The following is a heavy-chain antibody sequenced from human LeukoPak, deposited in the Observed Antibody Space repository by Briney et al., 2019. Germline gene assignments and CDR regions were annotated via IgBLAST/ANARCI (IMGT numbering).Heavy chain of an antibody. CDR3: ARGHSSSSLGSYMDV. D-gene: IGHD6-6*01. CDR2: INSDGSST. Sequence: GGSLRLSCAASGFTFSSYWMHWVRQAPGKGLVWVSRINSDGSSTSYAASVKGRFTISRDNAKNTLYLQMISLRAEDTAVYYCARGHSSSSLGSYMDVWGKGTTVTVSS. CDR1: GFTFSSYW. J-gene: IGHJ6*03. V-gene: IGHV3-74*01.